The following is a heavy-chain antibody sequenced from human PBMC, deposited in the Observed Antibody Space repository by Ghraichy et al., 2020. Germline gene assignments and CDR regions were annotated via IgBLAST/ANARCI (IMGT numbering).Heavy chain of an antibody. V-gene: IGHV3-73*01. Sequence: VGSIRSKANSYATAYAASVKGRFTISRDDSKNTAYLQMNSLKTEDTAVYYCTRLTSVAAAGMDVWGQGTTVTVSS. D-gene: IGHD6-6*01. CDR2: IRSKANSYAT. J-gene: IGHJ6*02. CDR3: TRLTSVAAAGMDV.